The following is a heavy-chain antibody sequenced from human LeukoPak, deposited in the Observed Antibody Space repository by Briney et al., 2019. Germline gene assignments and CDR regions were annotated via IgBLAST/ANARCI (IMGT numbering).Heavy chain of an antibody. CDR3: ASEGYYDSSGYGGFFDY. J-gene: IGHJ4*02. Sequence: VASVKVSCKASGYTFTGYYMHWVRQAPGQGLEWMGWINPNSGGTNYAQKFQGRVTMTRDTSISTAYMELSRLRSDDTAVYYCASEGYYDSSGYGGFFDYWGQGTLVTVSS. CDR2: INPNSGGT. CDR1: GYTFTGYY. D-gene: IGHD3-22*01. V-gene: IGHV1-2*02.